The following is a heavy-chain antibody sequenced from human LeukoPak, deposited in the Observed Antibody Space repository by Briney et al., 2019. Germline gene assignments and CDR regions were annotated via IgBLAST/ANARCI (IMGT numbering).Heavy chain of an antibody. Sequence: SETLSLTCAVYGGSFSGYYWSWIRQPPGKGLEWIGEINHSGSTNYNPSLKSRVTISVDTSENQFSLKLSSVTAADTAVYYCARTSITMVRGRSRWFDPWGQGTLVTVSS. V-gene: IGHV4-34*01. J-gene: IGHJ5*02. D-gene: IGHD3-10*01. CDR1: GGSFSGYY. CDR3: ARTSITMVRGRSRWFDP. CDR2: INHSGST.